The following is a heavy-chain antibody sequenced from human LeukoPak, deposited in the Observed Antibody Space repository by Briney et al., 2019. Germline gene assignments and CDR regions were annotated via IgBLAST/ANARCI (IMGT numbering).Heavy chain of an antibody. Sequence: GSLRLSXAXSGFTFSSYGMHWVRQAPGKGLEWVSSISSGSSYIYYADSVKGRFTISRDNAKNSLYLQMNSLRAEDTAVYYCARDYDFWSGYFDYWGQETLVTVSS. CDR1: GFTFSSYG. V-gene: IGHV3-21*01. D-gene: IGHD3-3*01. J-gene: IGHJ4*02. CDR2: ISSGSSYI. CDR3: ARDYDFWSGYFDY.